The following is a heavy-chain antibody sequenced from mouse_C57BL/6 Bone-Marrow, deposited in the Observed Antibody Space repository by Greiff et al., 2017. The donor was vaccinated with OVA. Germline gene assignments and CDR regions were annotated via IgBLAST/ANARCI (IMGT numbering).Heavy chain of an antibody. Sequence: QVQLQQPGAELVKPGASVKMSCKASGYTFTSYWITWVKQRPGQGLEWIGDIYPGSGSTNYNEKFKSKATLTVDTSSSTAYMPLSSLTSEDSAVYYCARCYYGSSYDYWGQGTTLTVSS. D-gene: IGHD1-1*01. J-gene: IGHJ2*01. CDR2: IYPGSGST. CDR3: ARCYYGSSYDY. CDR1: GYTFTSYW. V-gene: IGHV1-55*01.